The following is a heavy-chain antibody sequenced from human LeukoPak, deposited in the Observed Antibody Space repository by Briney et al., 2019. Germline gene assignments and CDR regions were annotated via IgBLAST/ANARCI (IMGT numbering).Heavy chain of an antibody. CDR3: ARLLWFGELSYYYYHGMDV. V-gene: IGHV4-39*01. J-gene: IGHJ6*02. CDR1: GGSISSSSYY. CDR2: IYYSGST. D-gene: IGHD3-10*01. Sequence: PSETLSLTCTVSGGSISSSSYYWGWIRQPPGKGLGWIGSIYYSGSTYYNPSLKSRVTISVDTSKNQFSLKLSSVTAADTAVYYCARLLWFGELSYYYYHGMDVWGQGTTVTVSS.